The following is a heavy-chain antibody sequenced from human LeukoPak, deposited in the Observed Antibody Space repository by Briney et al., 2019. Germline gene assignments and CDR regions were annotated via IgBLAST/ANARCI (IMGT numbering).Heavy chain of an antibody. CDR1: GGSISDYS. Sequence: SETLSLTCSVSGGSISDYSWSWIRQPPGKGLEWIGFIYYSGSTNYNPSLKSRVTISVDTSKNQFSLKLSSVTAADTAVYYCARAPYYDFWSEGFYYYYYMDVWGKGTTVTVSS. D-gene: IGHD3-3*01. J-gene: IGHJ6*03. CDR3: ARAPYYDFWSEGFYYYYYMDV. CDR2: IYYSGST. V-gene: IGHV4-59*01.